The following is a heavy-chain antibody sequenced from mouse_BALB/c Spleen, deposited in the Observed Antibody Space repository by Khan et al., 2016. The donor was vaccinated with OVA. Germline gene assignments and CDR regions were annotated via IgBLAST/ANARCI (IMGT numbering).Heavy chain of an antibody. D-gene: IGHD1-1*02. Sequence: EVELVESGGGFMQPGGSLTLSCATSGFTFTDYYMYWVRQTPEKRLEWVAYISNRGTTPYYSDTVRGRFTISRDNAKHTLYLQQSRLKSEDTAMYNCAREGDGGGLADWGQGTLVTVSA. CDR3: AREGDGGGLAD. CDR2: ISNRGTTP. CDR1: GFTFTDYY. J-gene: IGHJ3*01. V-gene: IGHV5-12*02.